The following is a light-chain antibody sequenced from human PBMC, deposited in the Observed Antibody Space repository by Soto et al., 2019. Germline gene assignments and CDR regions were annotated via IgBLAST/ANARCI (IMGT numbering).Light chain of an antibody. J-gene: IGLJ1*01. CDR2: TND. Sequence: QSVLTQPPSASGAPGQRVTISCSGSSSNIGSSAVNWYHQLPGTAPRLLIYTNDQRSSGVPDRISGSKSGTSASLAISGLQSEDEADYYCAAWDGNLNAYVFGTGTKVTVL. V-gene: IGLV1-44*01. CDR3: AAWDGNLNAYV. CDR1: SSNIGSSA.